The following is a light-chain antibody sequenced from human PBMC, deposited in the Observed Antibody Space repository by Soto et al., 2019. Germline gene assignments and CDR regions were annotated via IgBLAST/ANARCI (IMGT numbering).Light chain of an antibody. J-gene: IGKJ4*01. CDR1: QGISSY. V-gene: IGKV1-9*01. Sequence: IQLTQSPSSLSASVGDRVTITCRASQGISSYLAWYQQKPGKAPKLLIHAASTLQSGVPSRSSGSGSGTDFTLTISSLQPEDFATYYCQQLNSYPLTFGGGTKVDIK. CDR2: AAS. CDR3: QQLNSYPLT.